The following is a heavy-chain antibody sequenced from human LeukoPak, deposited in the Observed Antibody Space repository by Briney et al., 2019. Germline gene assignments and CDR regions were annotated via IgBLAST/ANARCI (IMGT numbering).Heavy chain of an antibody. V-gene: IGHV1-2*02. J-gene: IGHJ1*01. Sequence: GASVNVSCKASGHTLTVHHIHWVRQGPGQGLEWLGWITLHSGDTHYAQKYQGRLTMTSDTSISTGYMELSRLQFDDTAVYYCAREGQLGLDNWGQGTLVTVSS. CDR1: GHTLTVHH. CDR2: ITLHSGDT. CDR3: AREGQLGLDN. D-gene: IGHD1-1*01.